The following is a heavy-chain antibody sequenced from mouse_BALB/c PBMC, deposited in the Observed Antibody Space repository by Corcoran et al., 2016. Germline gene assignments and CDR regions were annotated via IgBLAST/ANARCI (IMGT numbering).Heavy chain of an antibody. Sequence: EVKLLESGGGLVQPGGSLKLSYTASGFDSSRYWMSWVRQAPGKGLEWIGEINPDGSTINYTPSLKDRFIISRDNAKNTLYLQMSKVRSEDTALYYCARNYDRGFDYWGQGTTLTVSS. CDR3: ARNYDRGFDY. V-gene: IGHV4-1*02. D-gene: IGHD2-4*01. J-gene: IGHJ2*01. CDR2: INPDGSTI. CDR1: GFDSSRYW.